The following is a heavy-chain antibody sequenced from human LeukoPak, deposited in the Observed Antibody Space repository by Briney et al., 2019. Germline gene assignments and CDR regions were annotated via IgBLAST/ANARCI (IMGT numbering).Heavy chain of an antibody. J-gene: IGHJ1*01. V-gene: IGHV3-33*01. CDR1: GFTFSSYG. Sequence: GGSLRLSCAASGFTFSSYGMHWVRQAPGKGLEWVAVIWYDGSNKYYADSVKGRFTISRDNSKNTLYLQMNSLRAEDTAVYYCARGQSLWYSQHWGQGTLVTVSS. D-gene: IGHD2-21*01. CDR2: IWYDGSNK. CDR3: ARGQSLWYSQH.